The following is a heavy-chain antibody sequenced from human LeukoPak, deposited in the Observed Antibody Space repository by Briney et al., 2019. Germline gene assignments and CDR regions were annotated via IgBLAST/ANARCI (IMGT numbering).Heavy chain of an antibody. J-gene: IGHJ5*02. CDR2: IYTSGST. CDR1: GGSISSYY. D-gene: IGHD5-12*01. V-gene: IGHV4-4*07. Sequence: PSETLSLTCTVSGGSISSYYWSWIRQPAGKGLEWIGRIYTSGSTNYNPSLKSRVTMSVDTSKNQFSLKLSSVTAADTAVYYCARVPSGYDYSWFDPWGQGTLVTVSS. CDR3: ARVPSGYDYSWFDP.